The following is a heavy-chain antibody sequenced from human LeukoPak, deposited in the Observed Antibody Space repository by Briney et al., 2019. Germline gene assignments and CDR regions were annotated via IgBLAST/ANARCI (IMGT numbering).Heavy chain of an antibody. Sequence: PSETLSLTCTVSGGSISSYYWSWIRQPPGKGLEWIGYIFYSGTTNYNPSLKSRVTISVDTSKNQFSLKLSSVTAADTAVYYCARVGTVAGSSFDYWGQGTLVTVSS. D-gene: IGHD6-19*01. CDR1: GGSISSYY. CDR2: IFYSGTT. J-gene: IGHJ4*02. CDR3: ARVGTVAGSSFDY. V-gene: IGHV4-59*01.